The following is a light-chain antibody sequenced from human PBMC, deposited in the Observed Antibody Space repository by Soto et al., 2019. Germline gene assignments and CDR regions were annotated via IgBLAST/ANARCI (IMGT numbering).Light chain of an antibody. CDR1: QRVNSSY. Sequence: EIVLTQSPDTLYLSPGEGATLSCRASQRVNSSYLAWYQQKPGQAPRLLISGASDRATGVPARVNGSGSGTDFTLTIRRLEPEDFAVYYCQQYVNSPVTFGQGTKLQIK. V-gene: IGKV3-20*01. J-gene: IGKJ2*01. CDR3: QQYVNSPVT. CDR2: GAS.